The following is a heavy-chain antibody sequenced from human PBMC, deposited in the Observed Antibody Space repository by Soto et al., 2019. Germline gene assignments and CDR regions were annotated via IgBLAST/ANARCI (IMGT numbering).Heavy chain of an antibody. CDR3: ARGVKYDSSDYCLVY. Sequence: ASVKVSCKASGYTFTSYYMHWVRQAPGQGLEWMGIINPSGGGTSSAQKFKGRVILTRDTSASIVYMELSTLRSEDTAVYFCARGVKYDSSDYCLVYWGQGTLVTVSS. CDR1: GYTFTSYY. D-gene: IGHD3-22*01. V-gene: IGHV1-46*01. CDR2: INPSGGGT. J-gene: IGHJ4*01.